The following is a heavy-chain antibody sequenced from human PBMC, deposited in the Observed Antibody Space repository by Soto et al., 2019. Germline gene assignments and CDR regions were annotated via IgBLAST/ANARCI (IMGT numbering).Heavy chain of an antibody. J-gene: IGHJ4*02. CDR2: ISYDGSNK. D-gene: IGHD5-12*01. Sequence: GGSLRLSCAASGFTFSSYGMHWVRQAPGKGLEWVAVISYDGSNKYYADSVKGRFTISRDNSKNTLYLQMNSLRAEDTAVYYCAKDWEMATITFLGYWGQGTLVTVSS. CDR3: AKDWEMATITFLGY. CDR1: GFTFSSYG. V-gene: IGHV3-30*18.